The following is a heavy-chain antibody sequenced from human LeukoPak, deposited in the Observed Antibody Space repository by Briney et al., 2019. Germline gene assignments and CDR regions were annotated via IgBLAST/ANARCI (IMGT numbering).Heavy chain of an antibody. J-gene: IGHJ4*02. D-gene: IGHD2-2*01. CDR2: ISSSGTFI. CDR1: GFTLSPYS. V-gene: IGHV3-21*01. Sequence: GGSLRLSCAASGFTLSPYSMNWVRQAPGKGLDWVSYISSSGTFIYYADSVKGRFTVSRDNAKNLLFLQMDSLRGEDTAVYYCARDPGVPAAPLDYWGLGTLVTVSS. CDR3: ARDPGVPAAPLDY.